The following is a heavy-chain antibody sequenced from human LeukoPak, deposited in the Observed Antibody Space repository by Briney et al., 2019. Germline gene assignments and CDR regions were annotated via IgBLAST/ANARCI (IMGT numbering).Heavy chain of an antibody. D-gene: IGHD3-10*01. Sequence: GGSLRLSCAASGFTFSSFAMSWVRQAPGKGLEWVSTISGSGASTYYADSVKGRFTISRDNSKNTLYLQMNSLRAEDTALYYCTKEGYYGSGSFPDYWGQGTLVTVSS. V-gene: IGHV3-23*01. J-gene: IGHJ4*02. CDR2: ISGSGAST. CDR3: TKEGYYGSGSFPDY. CDR1: GFTFSSFA.